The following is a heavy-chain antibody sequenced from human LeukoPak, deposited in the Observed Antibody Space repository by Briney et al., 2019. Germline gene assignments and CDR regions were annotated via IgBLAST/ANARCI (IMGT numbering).Heavy chain of an antibody. CDR1: CFTCISYC. J-gene: IGHJ4*02. CDR3: ARDVRRAAAGTMNY. D-gene: IGHD6-13*01. CDR2: IWYDGSNT. Sequence: GGSLRLSCAASCFTCISYCLHCGRQAPGRGLEWVAVIWYDGSNTYYADSVKGRFTISRDDSKNTLYLQMNSLGAEDTAVYFCARDVRRAAAGTMNYWGQGTLVTVSS. V-gene: IGHV3-33*01.